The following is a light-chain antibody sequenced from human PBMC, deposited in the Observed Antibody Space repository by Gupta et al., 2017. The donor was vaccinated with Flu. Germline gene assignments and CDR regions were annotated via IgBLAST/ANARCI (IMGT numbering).Light chain of an antibody. CDR3: QQRSGLPMYS. CDR1: QSVNIY. V-gene: IGKV3-11*01. CDR2: DAS. Sequence: EIVLTQSPATLSLSPGDRAILSCRASQSVNIYLAWYQQKPGQPPRLLMFDASKRDAGIPDRFSGSGYGTDLTLTISTREPEDFAVYYCQQRSGLPMYSFGQGTKLE. J-gene: IGKJ2*03.